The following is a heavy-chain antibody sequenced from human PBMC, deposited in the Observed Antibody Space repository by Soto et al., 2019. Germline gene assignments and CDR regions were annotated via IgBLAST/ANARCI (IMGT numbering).Heavy chain of an antibody. CDR2: IYPGDSDT. D-gene: IGHD3-3*01. CDR1: GYSFTSYW. Sequence: PGESLKISCKGSGYSFTSYWIGWVRQMPGKGLEWMGIIYPGDSDTRYSPSFQGQVTISADKSISTAYLQWSSLKASDTAMYYCARTNLEYYDFWSGSSPYNWFDPWGQGTLVTVSS. CDR3: ARTNLEYYDFWSGSSPYNWFDP. J-gene: IGHJ5*02. V-gene: IGHV5-51*01.